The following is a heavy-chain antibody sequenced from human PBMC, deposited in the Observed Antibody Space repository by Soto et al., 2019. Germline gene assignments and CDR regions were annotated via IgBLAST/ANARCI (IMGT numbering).Heavy chain of an antibody. J-gene: IGHJ4*02. CDR2: IGRDGGSI. V-gene: IGHV3-64*05. CDR1: GFIFTDYA. D-gene: IGHD1-26*01. Sequence: PGGSLRLSCRASGFIFTDYAMDWVRQAPGKGLEFVATIGRDGGSIRYADSVKGRFTISRDNSKNTLYVKMNSLRTEDTAVYYCVKQSGTYYGSFDFWGQGTLVTVSS. CDR3: VKQSGTYYGSFDF.